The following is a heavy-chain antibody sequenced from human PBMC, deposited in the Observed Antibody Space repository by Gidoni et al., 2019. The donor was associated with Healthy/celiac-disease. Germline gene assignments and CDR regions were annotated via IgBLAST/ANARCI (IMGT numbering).Heavy chain of an antibody. J-gene: IGHJ4*02. D-gene: IGHD3-22*01. V-gene: IGHV4-4*02. CDR3: ARGNSSGYYTLSFDY. CDR2: IFHSGST. CDR1: GGSIISINW. Sequence: QVQLQESGPGLVKPSGTLSLTCAVSGGSIISINWWSWVRQSPGKGLEWIGQIFHSGSTNYNPSLKSRVTISVDKSKNQFSLKLSSVTAADTAVYYCARGNSSGYYTLSFDYWGQGTLVTVSS.